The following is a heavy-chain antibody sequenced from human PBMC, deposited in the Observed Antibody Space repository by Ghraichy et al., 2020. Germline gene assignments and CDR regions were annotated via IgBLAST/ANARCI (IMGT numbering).Heavy chain of an antibody. CDR2: INPNSGGT. V-gene: IGHV1-2*04. CDR3: ARGGIVATTFVFISGNLPEKNYYGMDV. J-gene: IGHJ6*02. CDR1: GYTFTGYY. D-gene: IGHD5-12*01. Sequence: ASVKVSCKASGYTFTGYYMHWVRQAPGQGLEWMGWINPNSGGTNYAQKFQGWVTMTRDTSISTAYMELSRLRSDDTAVYYCARGGIVATTFVFISGNLPEKNYYGMDVWGQGTTVTVSS.